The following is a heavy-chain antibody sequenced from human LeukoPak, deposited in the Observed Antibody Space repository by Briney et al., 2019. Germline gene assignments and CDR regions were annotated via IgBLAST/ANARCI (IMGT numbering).Heavy chain of an antibody. D-gene: IGHD3-22*01. V-gene: IGHV3-7*01. CDR2: IKQDGSEK. CDR1: GFTFSSYW. CDR3: ARDTAGGYYYDSSGYYYAPDDFDY. Sequence: PGGSLRLSCAASGFTFSSYWMSWVRQAPGKGLEWVANIKQDGSEKYYVDSVKGRFTISRDNAKNSLYLQMNSLRAEDTAVYYCARDTAGGYYYDSSGYYYAPDDFDYWGQGTLVTVSS. J-gene: IGHJ4*02.